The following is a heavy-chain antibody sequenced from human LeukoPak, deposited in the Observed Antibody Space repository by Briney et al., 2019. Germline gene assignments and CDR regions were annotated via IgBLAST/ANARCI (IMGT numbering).Heavy chain of an antibody. V-gene: IGHV3-7*01. CDR2: IKQDGSDK. D-gene: IGHD6-13*01. J-gene: IGHJ4*02. CDR1: GFTFSSYW. Sequence: PGGSLRLSCAASGFTFSSYWMSWVRQAPGKGLEWVANIKQDGSDKYYVDSVKGRFTISRDNAKNSLYLQMNSLRAEDTAVYYCASYSSSWYYFDYWGQGTLVTVSS. CDR3: ASYSSSWYYFDY.